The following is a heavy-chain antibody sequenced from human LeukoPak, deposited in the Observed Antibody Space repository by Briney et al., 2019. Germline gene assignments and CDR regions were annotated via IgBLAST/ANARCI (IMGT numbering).Heavy chain of an antibody. Sequence: GGSLRLSCAASGFTFSSYGMHWVRQAPGKGLEWVAFISFDGSNKYYADSVKGRFAISRDNSENTLYLRKNSLRAEDTALYYCAKPYYDFWSAYSGGGSMNVWGQGTTVTVSS. CDR3: AKPYYDFWSAYSGGGSMNV. J-gene: IGHJ6*02. D-gene: IGHD3-3*01. CDR1: GFTFSSYG. V-gene: IGHV3-30*18. CDR2: ISFDGSNK.